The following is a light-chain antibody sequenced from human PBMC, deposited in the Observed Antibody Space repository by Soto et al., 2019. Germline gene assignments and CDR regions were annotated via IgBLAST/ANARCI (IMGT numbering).Light chain of an antibody. J-gene: IGKJ2*01. CDR2: AAS. V-gene: IGKV1-39*01. Sequence: DIQMTQSPSSLSASVGDRVTITCRASQNIIFYLNWYQQKIGKPPKLLISAASNLQSGAPSRFSGSGSGTDFTLTISNLQPEDFATYFCQQSYTTPVYSFGQGTKLEIK. CDR1: QNIIFY. CDR3: QQSYTTPVYS.